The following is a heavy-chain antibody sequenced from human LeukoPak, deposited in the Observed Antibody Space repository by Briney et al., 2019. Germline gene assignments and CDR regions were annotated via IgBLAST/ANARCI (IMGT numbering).Heavy chain of an antibody. CDR1: GGSFSGYY. CDR3: ARGGRSIAAAGIPYYYYYMDV. D-gene: IGHD6-13*01. Sequence: SETLSLTCAVYGGSFSGYYWSWIRQPPGKGLEWIGEINHSGSTNYNPSLKSRVTISVDTSKNQLSLKLSSVTAADTAVYYCARGGRSIAAAGIPYYYYYMDVWGKGTTVTVSS. J-gene: IGHJ6*03. CDR2: INHSGST. V-gene: IGHV4-34*01.